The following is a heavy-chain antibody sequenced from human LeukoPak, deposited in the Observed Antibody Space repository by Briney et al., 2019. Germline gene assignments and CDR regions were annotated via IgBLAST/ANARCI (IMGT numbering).Heavy chain of an antibody. CDR3: AREYDILYYFDY. CDR1: GYTLTGYY. V-gene: IGHV1-2*02. Sequence: ASVKVSCKASGYTLTGYYMHWVRQAPGQGLEWMGWINPNSGGTNYAQKFQGRVTMTRDTSISTAYMELSRLRSDDTAVYYCAREYDILYYFDYWGQGTLVTVSS. D-gene: IGHD3-9*01. CDR2: INPNSGGT. J-gene: IGHJ4*02.